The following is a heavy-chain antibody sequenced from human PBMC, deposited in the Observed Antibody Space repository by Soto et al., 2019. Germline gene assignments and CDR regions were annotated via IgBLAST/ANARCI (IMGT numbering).Heavy chain of an antibody. Sequence: QVQLVQSGAEVKKPGSSVKVSCKASGGTFSSYAISWVRQAPGQGLEWMGGIIPIFGTANYAQKFQGRVTITADESTSTAYMELSSLRSEDTVVYYCARYVLRYFGWLLGLDYWGQGTLVTVSS. CDR2: IIPIFGTA. CDR3: ARYVLRYFGWLLGLDY. J-gene: IGHJ4*02. V-gene: IGHV1-69*01. CDR1: GGTFSSYA. D-gene: IGHD3-9*01.